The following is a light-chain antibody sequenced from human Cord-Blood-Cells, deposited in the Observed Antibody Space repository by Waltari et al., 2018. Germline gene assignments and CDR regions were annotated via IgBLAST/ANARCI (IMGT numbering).Light chain of an antibody. Sequence: QSDLTQPRSVSGSPGPPVTIPCTGTSSHGGGYHYVSWYQQHPGKAPKLMIYDVSKRPSGVPDRFSGSKSGNTASLTISGLQAEDEADYYCCSYAGSYTYVFGTGTKVTVL. CDR2: DVS. V-gene: IGLV2-11*01. CDR1: SSHGGGYHY. J-gene: IGLJ1*01. CDR3: CSYAGSYTYV.